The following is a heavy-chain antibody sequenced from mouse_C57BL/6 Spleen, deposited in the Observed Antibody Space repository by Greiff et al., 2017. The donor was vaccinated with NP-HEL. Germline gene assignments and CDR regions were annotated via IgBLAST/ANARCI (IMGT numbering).Heavy chain of an antibody. V-gene: IGHV10-3*01. CDR3: GRDKGVMGEYYFDY. D-gene: IGHD2-3*01. J-gene: IGHJ2*01. CDR2: IRSKSSNYAT. Sequence: EVQLQESGGGLVQPKGSLKLSCAASGFTFNTYAMHWVRQAPGKGLEWVARIRSKSSNYATYYADSVKDRFTISRDASQSMLYLQMNNLKTEDTAMYYCGRDKGVMGEYYFDYWGQGTTLTVSS. CDR1: GFTFNTYA.